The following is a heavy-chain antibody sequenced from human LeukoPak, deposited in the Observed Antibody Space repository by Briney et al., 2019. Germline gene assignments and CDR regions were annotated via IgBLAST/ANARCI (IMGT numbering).Heavy chain of an antibody. CDR1: GFTFSSYA. CDR3: ARGGGGSSSWYLYYCYYYMDV. CDR2: ISSNGGST. Sequence: GGSLRLSCAASGFTFSSYAMHWVRQAPGKGLEYVSAISSNGGSTYYANAVKGRFTISRDNSKNTLYLQMGSLRAEDMAVYYCARGGGGSSSWYLYYCYYYMDVWGKGTTVTVSS. D-gene: IGHD6-13*01. V-gene: IGHV3-64*01. J-gene: IGHJ6*03.